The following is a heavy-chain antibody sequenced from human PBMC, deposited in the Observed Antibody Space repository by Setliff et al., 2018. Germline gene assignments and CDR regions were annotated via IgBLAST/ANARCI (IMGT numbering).Heavy chain of an antibody. CDR1: GGSLSSGSNY. CDR3: AREFVVISFVKNIHHHYGMDV. CDR2: IYTTGTT. D-gene: IGHD2-21*01. J-gene: IGHJ6*02. V-gene: IGHV4-61*02. Sequence: SETLSLTCTVSGGSLSSGSNYWGWFRQPAGKGLEWIGRIYTTGTTNYSPSLTGRVTISADTSKNQISLKLCSVSAADTAVYYCAREFVVISFVKNIHHHYGMDVWGQGATVTVSS.